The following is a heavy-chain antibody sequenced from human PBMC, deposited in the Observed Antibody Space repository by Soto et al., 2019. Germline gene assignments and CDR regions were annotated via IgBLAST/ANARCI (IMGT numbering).Heavy chain of an antibody. J-gene: IGHJ6*02. CDR2: INPKSGGT. CDR3: ARGDSTDCSNGVCSFFYNHDMDV. CDR1: GYSFTDYH. V-gene: IGHV1-2*04. Sequence: ASGKVSCKASGYSFTDYHIHLLRQAPVQVLEWLARINPKSGGTSTAQKFQGWVTMTTDTSISTASMELTRLTSDDTAIYYCARGDSTDCSNGVCSFFYNHDMDVWGQGTTVTVSS. D-gene: IGHD2-8*01.